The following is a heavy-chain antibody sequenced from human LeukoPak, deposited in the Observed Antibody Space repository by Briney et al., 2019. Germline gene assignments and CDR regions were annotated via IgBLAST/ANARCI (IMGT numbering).Heavy chain of an antibody. CDR3: ARGPDSGSHFAWFDP. CDR1: GGSFSGFY. V-gene: IGHV4-34*01. Sequence: SETLSLTCAVYGGSFSGFYWSWVRQPPGKGLEWIGEINHSGSTHHNPSFKSRVTILVDTSRNQFSLKLTSVTAADTAVYYCARGPDSGSHFAWFDPWGQGTLVIVSS. J-gene: IGHJ5*02. CDR2: INHSGST. D-gene: IGHD3-10*01.